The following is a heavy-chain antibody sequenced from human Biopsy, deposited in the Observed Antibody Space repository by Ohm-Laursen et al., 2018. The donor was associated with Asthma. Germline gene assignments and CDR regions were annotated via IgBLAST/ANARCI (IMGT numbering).Heavy chain of an antibody. CDR2: VSPDGHNK. D-gene: IGHD3-22*01. V-gene: IGHV3-30*03. Sequence: SLRLSCAASGFVFSQCGMHWVRQGPGKGLEWVALVSPDGHNKYYEDSVKGRFTISRDNSRRRLYLQINRLTVEDSAVYFCARQSGQDYGDSSGFDIWGQGTKVAVSS. J-gene: IGHJ3*02. CDR3: ARQSGQDYGDSSGFDI. CDR1: GFVFSQCG.